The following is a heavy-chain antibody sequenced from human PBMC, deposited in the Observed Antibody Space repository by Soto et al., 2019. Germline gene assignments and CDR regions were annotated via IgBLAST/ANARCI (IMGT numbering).Heavy chain of an antibody. CDR1: GFSLPPSEEA. CDR2: IYWDDDK. CDR3: AHIPGSGQLLYSYYYYMDV. D-gene: IGHD3-10*01. Sequence: QITLKELGPTWGNPTQTLPLTAPFSGFSLPPSEEALGWIGQPPGKALGGLALIYWDDDKRSSPSLKSRLTITKDTSKNQVVLTMTNMDPVDTATYYCAHIPGSGQLLYSYYYYMDVWGKGTAVTVSS. J-gene: IGHJ6*03. V-gene: IGHV2-5*02.